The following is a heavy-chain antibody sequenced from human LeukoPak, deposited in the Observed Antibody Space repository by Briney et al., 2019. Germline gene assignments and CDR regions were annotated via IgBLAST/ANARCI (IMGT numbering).Heavy chain of an antibody. V-gene: IGHV4-59*01. J-gene: IGHJ4*02. Sequence: SETLSLTCTVSGGSISSYYWSWIRQPPGKGLEWIGYIYYSGSTNYNPSLKRRVTISVDTSKNQFSLKLSSVTAADTAVYYCASMGYSYGYIDYWGQGTLVTVSS. D-gene: IGHD5-18*01. CDR3: ASMGYSYGYIDY. CDR2: IYYSGST. CDR1: GGSISSYY.